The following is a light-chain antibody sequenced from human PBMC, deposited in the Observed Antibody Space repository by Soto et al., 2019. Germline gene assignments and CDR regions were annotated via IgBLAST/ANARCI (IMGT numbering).Light chain of an antibody. CDR3: QQYGSSPAP. V-gene: IGKV3-20*01. CDR1: QSVSSSY. CDR2: GAS. J-gene: IGKJ4*01. Sequence: EVVLTQSPGTLSLSPGERATLSCRASQSVSSSYLAWYQQKPGQAPRLLIYGASSRATGIPDRFSGSGSGRDFTLTISRLEPEDFAVYYCQQYGSSPAPFGGGTKVDIK.